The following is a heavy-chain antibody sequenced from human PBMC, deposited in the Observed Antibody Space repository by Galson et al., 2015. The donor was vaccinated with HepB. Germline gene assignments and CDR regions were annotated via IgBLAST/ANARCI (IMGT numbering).Heavy chain of an antibody. J-gene: IGHJ4*02. CDR3: ARFASRSYTSAGGY. CDR2: ISAYNGDT. V-gene: IGHV1-18*01. CDR1: DYTFTSYG. Sequence: SVKVSCKASDYTFTSYGISWVRQAPGQGLEWMGWISAYNGDTNYAQKIQGRVTMTTDTSTSTAYMELSRLRSDDTAVYYCARFASRSYTSAGGYWGQGTLVTVSS. D-gene: IGHD3-10*01.